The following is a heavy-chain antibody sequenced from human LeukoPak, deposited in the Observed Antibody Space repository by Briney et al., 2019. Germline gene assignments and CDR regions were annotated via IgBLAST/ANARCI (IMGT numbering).Heavy chain of an antibody. V-gene: IGHV1-69*06. CDR3: ARDYYDSSGYYPTHYFDY. Sequence: ASVKVSCKASGGTFSSYAISWVRQAPGQGLEWMGRIIPIFGTANYAQKFQGRVTITADKSTSTAYMELSSLRSEDTAVYYCARDYYDSSGYYPTHYFDYWGQGTLVTVSS. CDR2: IIPIFGTA. J-gene: IGHJ4*02. D-gene: IGHD3-22*01. CDR1: GGTFSSYA.